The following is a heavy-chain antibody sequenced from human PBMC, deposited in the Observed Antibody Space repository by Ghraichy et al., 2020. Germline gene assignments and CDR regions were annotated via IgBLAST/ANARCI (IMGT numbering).Heavy chain of an antibody. Sequence: SQTLSLTCAVYGGSFSGYYWSWIRQPPGKGLEWIGEINHSGSTNYNPSLKSRVTISVDTSKNQFSLKLSSVTAADTAVYYCARGLPIYSSSWYARYYYYGMDVWGQGTTVTVSS. V-gene: IGHV4-34*01. D-gene: IGHD6-13*01. CDR2: INHSGST. CDR3: ARGLPIYSSSWYARYYYYGMDV. CDR1: GGSFSGYY. J-gene: IGHJ6*02.